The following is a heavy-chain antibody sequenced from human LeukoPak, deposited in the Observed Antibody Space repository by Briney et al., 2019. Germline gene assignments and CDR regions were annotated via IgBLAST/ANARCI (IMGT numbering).Heavy chain of an antibody. CDR3: TRDPITIFGVTKWGNYYYYMDV. CDR2: IRSEAYGGTT. CDR1: GFTFGDYA. V-gene: IGHV3-49*04. Sequence: GGSLRLSCTASGFTFGDYAMSWVRQAPGKGLEWVGFIRSEAYGGTTEYAASVKGRFTISRNDSKSIAYLQMSSLKTEDTAVYYCTRDPITIFGVTKWGNYYYYMDVWGKGTTVTVSS. D-gene: IGHD3-3*01. J-gene: IGHJ6*03.